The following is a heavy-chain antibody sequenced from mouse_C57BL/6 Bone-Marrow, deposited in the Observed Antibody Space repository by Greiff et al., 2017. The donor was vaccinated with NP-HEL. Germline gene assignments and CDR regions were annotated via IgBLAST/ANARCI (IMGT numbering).Heavy chain of an antibody. CDR3: ERDNAYVGLDY. D-gene: IGHD2-2*01. CDR1: GYTFTDYY. Sequence: VQLQQSGPELVKPGASVKISCKASGYTFTDYYMNWVKQSHGKSLEWIGDINPNNGGTSYNQKFKGKATLTVDKSSSTAYMELRSLTSEDSAVYYCERDNAYVGLDYWGQGTLVTVSA. V-gene: IGHV1-26*01. J-gene: IGHJ3*01. CDR2: INPNNGGT.